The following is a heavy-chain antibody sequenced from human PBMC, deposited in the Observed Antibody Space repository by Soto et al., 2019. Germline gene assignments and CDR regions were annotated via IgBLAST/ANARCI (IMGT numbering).Heavy chain of an antibody. CDR3: AREETAWPLAYGMDV. CDR2: IGTRGDI. V-gene: IGHV3-21*01. Sequence: GGSLRLSCAASGFAFSTFSMHWVRQAPGKGLEWVSSIGTRGDIYYADSVKGRFTISRDNAKNSLSLQMNSLRAEDTGVYYCAREETAWPLAYGMDVWGQGTTVTVSS. J-gene: IGHJ6*02. D-gene: IGHD2-21*02. CDR1: GFAFSTFS.